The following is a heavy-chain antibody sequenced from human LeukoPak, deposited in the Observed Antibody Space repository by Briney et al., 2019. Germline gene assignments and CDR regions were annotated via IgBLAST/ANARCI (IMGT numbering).Heavy chain of an antibody. CDR3: ARRFDS. Sequence: GGSLRLSCAASGFSFTAYSMNWVRQAPGRGLEWISYIGPGGDIYYADSVTGRFTVSRDTAKNSLYLQMNGLRVEDTAVYYCARRFDSWGQGTLVTVSP. CDR1: GFSFTAYS. CDR2: IGPGGDI. V-gene: IGHV3-48*01. J-gene: IGHJ4*02.